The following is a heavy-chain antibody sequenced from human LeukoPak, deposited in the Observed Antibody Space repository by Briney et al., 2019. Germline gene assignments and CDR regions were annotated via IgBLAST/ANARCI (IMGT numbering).Heavy chain of an antibody. CDR2: ISVYSGNT. Sequence: ASVKVSCKASGYTFASYGVTWVRQAPGQGPEWMAWISVYSGNTEYAQKFQDRVTLTADTSTSTVYMELRSLRSDDTAVYYCARHGWSLGPWGQGALVTVSS. V-gene: IGHV1-18*01. D-gene: IGHD2-8*01. CDR1: GYTFASYG. CDR3: ARHGWSLGP. J-gene: IGHJ5*02.